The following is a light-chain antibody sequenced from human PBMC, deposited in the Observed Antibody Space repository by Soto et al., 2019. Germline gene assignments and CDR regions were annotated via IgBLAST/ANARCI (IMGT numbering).Light chain of an antibody. Sequence: QAVVTQPPSASGTPGQRVTISCSGSSSNIGSNTVNWYQQLPGTAPQLLIFNNNQRPSGVPDRFSGSKSGTSASLAISGLQSDDEADYYCAAWDDSLNGQVVFGGGTKLTVL. CDR1: SSNIGSNT. J-gene: IGLJ2*01. V-gene: IGLV1-44*01. CDR3: AAWDDSLNGQVV. CDR2: NNN.